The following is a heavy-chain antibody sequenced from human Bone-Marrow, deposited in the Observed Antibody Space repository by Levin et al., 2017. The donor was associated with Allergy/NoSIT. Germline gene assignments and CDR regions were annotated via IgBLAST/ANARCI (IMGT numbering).Heavy chain of an antibody. V-gene: IGHV3-30*18. D-gene: IGHD2-15*01. CDR2: ISYDGSNK. CDR3: AKDGRSPSRDCSGGSCYFEGWFDP. J-gene: IGHJ5*02. CDR1: GFTFSSYG. Sequence: GESLKISCAASGFTFSSYGMHWVRQAPGKGLEWVAVISYDGSNKYYADSVKGRFTISRDNSKNTLYLQMNSLRAEDTAVYYCAKDGRSPSRDCSGGSCYFEGWFDPWGQGTLVTVSS.